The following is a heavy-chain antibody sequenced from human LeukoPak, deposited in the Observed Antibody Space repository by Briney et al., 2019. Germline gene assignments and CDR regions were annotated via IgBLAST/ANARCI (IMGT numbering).Heavy chain of an antibody. J-gene: IGHJ4*02. V-gene: IGHV3-23*01. Sequence: GGSLRLSCAASGFTFSNYAMTWVRQAPGKGLEWVSVISGSGYTSFYAVSVTGRFTISRDNSENTLFLQMNNLRPDDSAVYYCAKGGSSDPLDYWGQGALIIVSS. CDR2: ISGSGYTS. CDR1: GFTFSNYA. CDR3: AKGGSSDPLDY. D-gene: IGHD3-16*01.